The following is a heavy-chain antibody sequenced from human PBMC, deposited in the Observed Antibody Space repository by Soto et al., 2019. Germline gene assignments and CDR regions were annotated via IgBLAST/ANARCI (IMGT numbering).Heavy chain of an antibody. V-gene: IGHV5-51*01. CDR3: ARHQIRREVFGTGMDV. J-gene: IGHJ6*02. D-gene: IGHD6-13*01. CDR2: IYPGDSDT. Sequence: PGQSLKISCKGSGYSFTRYWIGWVRQVPGKGLEWMGIIYPGDSDTRYSPSFQGQVTISADKSISTAYLQWSSLKASGTAMYYCARHQIRREVFGTGMDVWGQGTTVTVSS. CDR1: GYSFTRYW.